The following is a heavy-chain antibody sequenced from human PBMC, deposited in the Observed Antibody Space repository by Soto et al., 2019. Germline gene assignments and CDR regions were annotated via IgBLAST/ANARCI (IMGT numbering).Heavy chain of an antibody. Sequence: ASVKVSCKASCYTFTSYGIIWVRQAPGQGLEWMGWISAYNGNTNYAQKLQGRVTMTTDTSTSTAYMELRSLRSDDTAVYYCARSSALNSGFDYWGQGTLVTVSS. CDR1: CYTFTSYG. CDR2: ISAYNGNT. V-gene: IGHV1-18*01. J-gene: IGHJ4*02. CDR3: ARSSALNSGFDY. D-gene: IGHD1-20*01.